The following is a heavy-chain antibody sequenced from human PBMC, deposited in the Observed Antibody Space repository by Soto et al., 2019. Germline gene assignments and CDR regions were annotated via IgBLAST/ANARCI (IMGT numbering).Heavy chain of an antibody. D-gene: IGHD3-16*02. J-gene: IGHJ6*02. CDR3: ASYHPNYGMDV. Sequence: ESLKISCKGSGYRFASYRIAWVRQMPGKGLEWMGIIDPSDSDIRYSPSFQGQVTISADKSISTAYLQWSSLKASDTAIYYCASYHPNYGMDVWGQGTTVTVSS. CDR2: IDPSDSDI. CDR1: GYRFASYR. V-gene: IGHV5-51*01.